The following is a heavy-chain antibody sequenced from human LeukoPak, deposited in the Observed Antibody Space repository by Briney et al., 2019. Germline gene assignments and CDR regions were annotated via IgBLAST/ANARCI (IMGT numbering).Heavy chain of an antibody. CDR3: ARAYDSSGYRAFDI. D-gene: IGHD3-22*01. CDR2: IRQDGSDQ. J-gene: IGHJ3*02. CDR1: GFSFSRYW. V-gene: IGHV3-7*04. Sequence: GGSLRLSCAVSGFSFSRYWMSWVRQAPGRGLEWVASIRQDGSDQHYVDSVKGRLTISRDNAKNSLYLQVNSLRAEDTAMYYCARAYDSSGYRAFDIWGQGTMVTVSS.